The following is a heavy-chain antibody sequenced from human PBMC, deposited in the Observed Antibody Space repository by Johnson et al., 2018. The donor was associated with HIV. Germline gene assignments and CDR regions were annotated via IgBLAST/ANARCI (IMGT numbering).Heavy chain of an antibody. CDR3: ARDLWSRPGADALEM. V-gene: IGHV3-33*01. CDR1: GFSFSTYG. J-gene: IGHJ3*02. D-gene: IGHD1-1*01. CDR2: IYSGGTTE. Sequence: QEQLVESGGGAVQPGGSLRLSCVASGFSFSTYGMHWLRQAPGKGLEWVAVIYSGGTTERYVESVKGRFTISRDDSENTLYLQMNTLTVEDTAVYYCARDLWSRPGADALEMWGQGTMVTVSS.